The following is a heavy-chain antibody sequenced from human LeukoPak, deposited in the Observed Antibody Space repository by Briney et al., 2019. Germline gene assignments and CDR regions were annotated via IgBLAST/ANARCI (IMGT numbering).Heavy chain of an antibody. D-gene: IGHD1-26*01. J-gene: IGHJ4*02. CDR3: ARREEERLRPVGSFDY. CDR1: EFTFSNYW. V-gene: IGHV3-7*01. CDR2: INQDGSKK. Sequence: GGSLRLSCAASEFTFSNYWMSWVRQAPGKGLEWVANINQDGSKKYYVDSVKGRFTISRDNSKDTLYLQMNSLRAEDTAVYYCARREEERLRPVGSFDYWGQGTLVTVSS.